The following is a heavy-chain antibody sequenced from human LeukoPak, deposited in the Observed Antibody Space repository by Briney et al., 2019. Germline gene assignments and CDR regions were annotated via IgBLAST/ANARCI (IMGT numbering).Heavy chain of an antibody. Sequence: GVSLRLSCAAPGFTFSDYYMTWIRQAPGKGLEWVSYISSSGSTIYYADSVKGRFTISRDNAKKSLYMQMNSLRAEDTAVYYCARDCRDGYNCGDYWGQGTLVTVSS. CDR3: ARDCRDGYNCGDY. CDR1: GFTFSDYY. J-gene: IGHJ4*02. D-gene: IGHD5-24*01. CDR2: ISSSGSTI. V-gene: IGHV3-11*01.